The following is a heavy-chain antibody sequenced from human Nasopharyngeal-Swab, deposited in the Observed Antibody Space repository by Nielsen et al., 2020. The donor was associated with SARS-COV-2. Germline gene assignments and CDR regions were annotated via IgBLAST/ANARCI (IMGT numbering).Heavy chain of an antibody. CDR1: GFTFRSYW. Sequence: GEALKISCAAPGFTFRSYWMSLVRQAPGKGLGWVANIKQDGSEKYYVDSVKGRFTISRDNAKNSLYLQMNSLRAEDTAVYYCARDSQLELRSADYYYYGMDVWGQGTTVTVSS. V-gene: IGHV3-7*03. CDR2: IKQDGSEK. CDR3: ARDSQLELRSADYYYYGMDV. D-gene: IGHD1-7*01. J-gene: IGHJ6*02.